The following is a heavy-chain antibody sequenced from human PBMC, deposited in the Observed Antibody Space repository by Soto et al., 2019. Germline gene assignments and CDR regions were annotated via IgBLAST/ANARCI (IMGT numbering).Heavy chain of an antibody. Sequence: SETLSLTCTVSGGSISSYYWSWIRQPPGKGLEWIGYIYYSGSTNYNPSLKSRVTISVDTSKNQFSLKLSSVTAADTAVYYCAREQGTGTFDYWGQGTLVTVSS. D-gene: IGHD1-1*01. CDR2: IYYSGST. V-gene: IGHV4-59*01. J-gene: IGHJ4*02. CDR3: AREQGTGTFDY. CDR1: GGSISSYY.